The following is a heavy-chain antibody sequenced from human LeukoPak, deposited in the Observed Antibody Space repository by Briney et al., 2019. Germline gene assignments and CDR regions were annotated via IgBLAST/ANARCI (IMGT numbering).Heavy chain of an antibody. CDR2: ISYDGSNK. CDR1: GFTFSSYG. CDR3: AKEAENYYDSSGYYGY. Sequence: GGSLRLSCAASGFTFSSYGMHWVRQAPGKGLEWVAVISYDGSNKYYADSVKGRFTISRDNSKNTLYLQMNSPRAEDTAVYYCAKEAENYYDSSGYYGYWGQGTLVTVSS. J-gene: IGHJ4*02. D-gene: IGHD3-22*01. V-gene: IGHV3-30*18.